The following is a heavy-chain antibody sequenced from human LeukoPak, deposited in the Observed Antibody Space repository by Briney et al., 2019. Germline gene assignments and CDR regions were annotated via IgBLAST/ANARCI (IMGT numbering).Heavy chain of an antibody. D-gene: IGHD6-13*01. CDR3: ARDFAAAEWSYYGIDV. J-gene: IGHJ6*02. CDR1: GFTFSSYA. CDR2: ISSNGGST. Sequence: PGGSLRLSCAASGFTFSSYAMHWVRQAPGKGLEYVSAISSNGGSTYYANSVKGKFTISRDNSKNTLYLQMGSLRAEDMAVYYCARDFAAAEWSYYGIDVWGQGTTVTVSS. V-gene: IGHV3-64*01.